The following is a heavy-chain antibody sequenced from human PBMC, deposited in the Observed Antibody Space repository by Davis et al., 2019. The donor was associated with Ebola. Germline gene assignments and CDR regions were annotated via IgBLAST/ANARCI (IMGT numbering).Heavy chain of an antibody. Sequence: SETLSLTCTVSGGSISSYFWNWVRQPPGKGLEWIGYIYSSGSTNTNPSLKSRVTMSVDTSKNQFSLKLSSVTAADTAVYYCATQYSNGWFDPWGQGTLVTVSS. CDR3: ATQYSNGWFDP. D-gene: IGHD4-11*01. CDR1: GGSISSYF. CDR2: IYSSGST. V-gene: IGHV4-59*01. J-gene: IGHJ5*02.